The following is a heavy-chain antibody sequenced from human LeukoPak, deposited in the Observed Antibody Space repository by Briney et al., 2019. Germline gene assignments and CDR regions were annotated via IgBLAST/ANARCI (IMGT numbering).Heavy chain of an antibody. CDR1: GGSLSSYY. CDR3: AKAQELGNYEFFLFDY. J-gene: IGHJ4*02. Sequence: SETLSLTCTVSGGSLSSYYWSWIRQSPGKGLEWIGYIHYSGSTNYNPSLKSRVTISIDMSRNQFSLRLSSVTAADTAVYYCAKAQELGNYEFFLFDYWGQGALVTVSS. CDR2: IHYSGST. V-gene: IGHV4-59*01. D-gene: IGHD7-27*01.